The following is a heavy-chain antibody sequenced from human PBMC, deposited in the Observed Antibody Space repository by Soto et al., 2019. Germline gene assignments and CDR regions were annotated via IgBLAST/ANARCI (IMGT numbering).Heavy chain of an antibody. CDR3: ATAPGYWGSAPLDY. D-gene: IGHD2-8*02. Sequence: EVQLVESWGGLVKPGGSLRLSCVASGLTFSNAWMIWVRQVPGKGLEWVGRVRSQTDGGTTDYTAPVNGRFSISRDDSKNTLYLQMNSLKTEDKAVYYWATAPGYWGSAPLDYWCQGTLVTVSS. V-gene: IGHV3-15*07. J-gene: IGHJ4*02. CDR2: VRSQTDGGTT. CDR1: GLTFSNAW.